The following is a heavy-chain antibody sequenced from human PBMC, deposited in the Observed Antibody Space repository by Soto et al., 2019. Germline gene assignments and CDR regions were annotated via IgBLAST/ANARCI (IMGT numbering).Heavy chain of an antibody. CDR3: ARQSYDFWSGYPSYGMDV. CDR1: GYSFTSYW. D-gene: IGHD3-3*01. Sequence: SGGSLKISCKGSGYSFTSYWISWVRQMPGKGLEWMGRIDPSDSYTNYSPSFQGHVTISADKSISTAYLQWSSLKASDTAMYYCARQSYDFWSGYPSYGMDVWGQGTTVTVSS. V-gene: IGHV5-10-1*01. J-gene: IGHJ6*02. CDR2: IDPSDSYT.